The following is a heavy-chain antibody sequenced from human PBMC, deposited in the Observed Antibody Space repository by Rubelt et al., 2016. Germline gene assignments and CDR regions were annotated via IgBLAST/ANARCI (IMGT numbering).Heavy chain of an antibody. V-gene: IGHV2-5*02. CDR1: GFSLSTSGVG. J-gene: IGHJ3*02. D-gene: IGHD3-22*01. Sequence: QITLKESGPTLVKPTQTLTLTCTFSGFSLSTSGVGVGWIRQPPGKALEWLALIYWDDDKRYSLSLKSRLTITKDTSKNQVVLTMTNMDPVDTATYYCAHHDYYDSSGYYGGAFDIWGQGTMVTVSS. CDR3: AHHDYYDSSGYYGGAFDI. CDR2: IYWDDDK.